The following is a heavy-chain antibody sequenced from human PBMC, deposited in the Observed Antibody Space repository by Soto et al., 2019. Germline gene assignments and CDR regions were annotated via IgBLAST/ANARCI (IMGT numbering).Heavy chain of an antibody. CDR1: GGSISSGGYS. D-gene: IGHD3-10*01. V-gene: IGHV4-30-2*01. J-gene: IGHJ3*02. CDR2: IYHSGST. CDR3: ARDPYYYGSGSYYSPGAFDI. Sequence: SETLSLTCAVSGGSISSGGYSWSWIRQPPGKGLEWIGYIYHSGSTYYNPSLKSRVTISVDRSKNQFSLKLSSVTAADTAVYYCARDPYYYGSGSYYSPGAFDIWGQGTMVTVSS.